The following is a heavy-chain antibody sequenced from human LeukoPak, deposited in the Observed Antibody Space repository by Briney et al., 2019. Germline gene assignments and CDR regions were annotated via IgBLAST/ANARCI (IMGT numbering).Heavy chain of an antibody. D-gene: IGHD4-17*01. CDR3: ARGSGGDYRDYYYYGMDV. V-gene: IGHV3-9*01. CDR2: ISWDSGSI. Sequence: GGSLRPSCAASAFTFDDYAMHWVRQAPGKCLEWVSGISWDSGSIGYADSVKGRFTISRDNAKNYLYLQMNSLRAEDTGLYYCARGSGGDYRDYYYYGMDVWGQGTTVTVSS. CDR1: AFTFDDYA. J-gene: IGHJ6*02.